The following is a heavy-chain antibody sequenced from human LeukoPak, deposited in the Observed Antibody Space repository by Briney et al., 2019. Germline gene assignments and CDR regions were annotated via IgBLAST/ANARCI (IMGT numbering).Heavy chain of an antibody. Sequence: PSETLSLACTVSGGSISSYYWSWVRQAPGKGLEWVSGISGSGGSTYYGDSVKGRFTISRDNSKNTLYLQMNSLRADDTAVYYCAKEGYDSYGYYHWGQGTLVTVSS. CDR3: AKEGYDSYGYYH. J-gene: IGHJ5*02. CDR1: GGSISSYY. V-gene: IGHV3-23*02. D-gene: IGHD5-18*01. CDR2: ISGSGGST.